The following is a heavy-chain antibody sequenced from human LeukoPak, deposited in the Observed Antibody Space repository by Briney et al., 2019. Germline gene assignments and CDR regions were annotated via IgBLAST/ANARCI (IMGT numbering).Heavy chain of an antibody. CDR1: GYSISSGNY. V-gene: IGHV4-38-2*01. CDR2: MDHSGNT. Sequence: PSETLSLTCAVSGYSISSGNYWGWIRPPPGKGLDWIATMDHSGNTYYNPSLKSRLTISVDTSKNQFSLRLSSVTAADTAVYYCATSAAVGGVKWFDPWGQGTLVTVSS. J-gene: IGHJ5*02. CDR3: ATSAAVGGVKWFDP. D-gene: IGHD6-19*01.